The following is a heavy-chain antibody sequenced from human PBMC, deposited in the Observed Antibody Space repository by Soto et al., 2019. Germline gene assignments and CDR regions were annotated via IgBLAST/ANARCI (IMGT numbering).Heavy chain of an antibody. J-gene: IGHJ6*02. CDR3: AGGRIRVAGSSAYYGMDV. Sequence: SVKVSCKASGYTFTSYAMHWVRQAPGQRLEWMGGIIPVFGIVSYAQNFQGRVTITADESTSTAYMGLSSLRSEDTAVYFCAGGRIRVAGSSAYYGMDVWGQGTTVTVSS. CDR1: GYTFTSYA. V-gene: IGHV1-69*13. CDR2: IIPVFGIV. D-gene: IGHD6-19*01.